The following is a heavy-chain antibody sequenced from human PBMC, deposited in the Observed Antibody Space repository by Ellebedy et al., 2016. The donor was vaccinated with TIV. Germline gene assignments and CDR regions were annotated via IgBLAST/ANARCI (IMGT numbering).Heavy chain of an antibody. D-gene: IGHD3-10*01. Sequence: ASVKVSXXVSGYTLTELSMHWVRQAPGKGLEWMGGFDPEDGETIYAQKFQGRVTMTEDTSTDTAYMELSSLRSEDTAVYYCARDRNYYGSEIPPDYWGQGTLVTVSS. CDR3: ARDRNYYGSEIPPDY. CDR1: GYTLTELS. CDR2: FDPEDGET. V-gene: IGHV1-24*01. J-gene: IGHJ4*02.